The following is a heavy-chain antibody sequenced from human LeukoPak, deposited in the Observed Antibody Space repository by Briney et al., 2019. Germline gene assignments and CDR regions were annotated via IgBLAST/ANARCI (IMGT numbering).Heavy chain of an antibody. J-gene: IGHJ4*02. CDR2: IISVFRTP. D-gene: IGHD3-22*01. CDR1: GGTFSSYA. V-gene: IGHV1-69*05. CDR3: ARVGTYYYDSSGYSHFDY. Sequence: ASVKVSCKASGGTFSSYAISWVRQAPGQGLEWMGGIISVFRTPNYAQNFQDRLTITTDESTSTAYMELSSLRSEDTAVYYCARVGTYYYDSSGYSHFDYWGQGTLVTVSS.